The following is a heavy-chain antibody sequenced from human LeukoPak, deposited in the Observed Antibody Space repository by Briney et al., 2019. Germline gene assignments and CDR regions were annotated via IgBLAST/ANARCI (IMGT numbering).Heavy chain of an antibody. J-gene: IGHJ4*02. CDR1: GGSVASNNGA. D-gene: IGHD6-19*01. CDR3: ARDLGTSGWYTFDY. V-gene: IGHV6-1*01. Sequence: SQTLSLTCAISGGSVASNNGACNWIRQSPSRGLEWLGRTYYRSKWYNDYAMPMKGRISINPDTSKNQFSLQVNSVTSEDTAIYYCARDLGTSGWYTFDYWGQGTLVTVSS. CDR2: TYYRSKWYN.